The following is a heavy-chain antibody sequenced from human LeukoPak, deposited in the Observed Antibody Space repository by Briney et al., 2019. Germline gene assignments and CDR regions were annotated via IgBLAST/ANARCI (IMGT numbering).Heavy chain of an antibody. CDR3: ARGRSIAARRRNWFDP. V-gene: IGHV4-34*01. D-gene: IGHD6-6*01. CDR2: IIHSGST. J-gene: IGHJ5*02. Sequence: PSQTLSLTCAVYGGFFSGYYWSWISQPPGKGLEWIGEIIHSGSTTYNPSLKSRVTISVDTSKNQFSLKLSSVTAADTAVYYCARGRSIAARRRNWFDPWSQGTLVTVSS. CDR1: GGFFSGYY.